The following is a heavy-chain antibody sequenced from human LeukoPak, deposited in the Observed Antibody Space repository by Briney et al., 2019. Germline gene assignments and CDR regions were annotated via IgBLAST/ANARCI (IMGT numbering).Heavy chain of an antibody. Sequence: GGSLRLSCAASGFTFSSYAMSWVRQAPGKGLEWVSAISGSGGSTYYADSVKGRFTISRDDSKNTLYLQMNSLRAEDTAVYYSAVGSYLGRNFDYWGQGTLVTVSS. V-gene: IGHV3-23*01. CDR3: AVGSYLGRNFDY. CDR1: GFTFSSYA. D-gene: IGHD1-26*01. J-gene: IGHJ4*02. CDR2: ISGSGGST.